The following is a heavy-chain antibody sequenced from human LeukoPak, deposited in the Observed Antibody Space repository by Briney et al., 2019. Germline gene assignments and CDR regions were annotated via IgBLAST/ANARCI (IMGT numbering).Heavy chain of an antibody. J-gene: IGHJ4*02. Sequence: SETLSLTCAAYGGSFSGYYWSWIRQPPGKGLEWIGEINHSGSTNYNPSLKSRVTISVDTSKNQSSLKLSSVTAAGTAVYYCARGVVATLYWGQGTLVTVSS. CDR1: GGSFSGYY. CDR2: INHSGST. D-gene: IGHD5-12*01. V-gene: IGHV4-34*01. CDR3: ARGVVATLY.